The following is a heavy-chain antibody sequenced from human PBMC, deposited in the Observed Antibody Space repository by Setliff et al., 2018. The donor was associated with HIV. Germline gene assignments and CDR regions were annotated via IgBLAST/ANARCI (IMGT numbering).Heavy chain of an antibody. Sequence: SETLSLTCSVSGGSTSSSGSYWSWIRQHPGKGLDWIGRVYYSGSTDYNPSLQSRATLSIDTSKNQFSLKLIAVIAADTAIYYCATSPAGEILGSRPFYFDYWGQGTLVTVSS. CDR3: ATSPAGEILGSRPFYFDY. CDR2: VYYSGST. V-gene: IGHV4-31*02. CDR1: GGSTSSSGSY. J-gene: IGHJ4*02. D-gene: IGHD3-10*01.